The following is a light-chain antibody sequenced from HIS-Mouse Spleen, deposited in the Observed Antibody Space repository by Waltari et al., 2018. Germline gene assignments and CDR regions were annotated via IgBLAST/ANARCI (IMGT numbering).Light chain of an antibody. Sequence: QSALTQPASVSGSPGQSITIPCPGTSSDVGRYNLVPWYQHHPGKAPKLMIYAGSKRPSGVSNRFSGSKSGNTASLTISGLQAEDEADYYCCSYAGSSTFEVFGGGTKLTVL. V-gene: IGLV2-23*03. CDR3: CSYAGSSTFEV. CDR1: SSDVGRYNL. J-gene: IGLJ2*01. CDR2: AGS.